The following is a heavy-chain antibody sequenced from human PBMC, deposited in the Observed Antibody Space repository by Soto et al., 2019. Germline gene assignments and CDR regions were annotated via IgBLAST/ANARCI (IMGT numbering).Heavy chain of an antibody. CDR3: ARGDRGTFGGEYYGMDV. J-gene: IGHJ6*02. Sequence: PSETLSLTCAVYGGSFSGYYWSWIRQPPGKGLEWIGEINHSGSTNYNPSLKSRVTISVDTSKNQFSLKLSSVTAADTAVYYCARGDRGTFGGEYYGMDVWGQGTTVTVSS. V-gene: IGHV4-34*01. D-gene: IGHD3-10*01. CDR2: INHSGST. CDR1: GGSFSGYY.